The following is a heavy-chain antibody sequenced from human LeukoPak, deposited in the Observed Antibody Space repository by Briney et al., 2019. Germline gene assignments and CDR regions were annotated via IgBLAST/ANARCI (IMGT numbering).Heavy chain of an antibody. J-gene: IGHJ6*03. CDR3: ARAPGIAVAATVYYYYYYMDV. CDR1: GYTFTSYG. Sequence: GASVKVSCKASGYTFTSYGISWVRQAPGQGLEWMGWISAYNGNTNYAQKLQGRVTMTTDTSTSTAYMELSSLRSEDTAVYYCARAPGIAVAATVYYYYYYMDVWGKGTTVTVSS. D-gene: IGHD6-19*01. V-gene: IGHV1-18*01. CDR2: ISAYNGNT.